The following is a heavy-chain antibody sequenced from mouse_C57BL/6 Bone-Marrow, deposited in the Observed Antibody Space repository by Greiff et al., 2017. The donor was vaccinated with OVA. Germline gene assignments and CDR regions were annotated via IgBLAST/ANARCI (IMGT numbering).Heavy chain of an antibody. CDR3: ARGEVWLRHDWYCDV. Sequence: VEFGGGLVKPGGSLKLSRAASGFTFSDYGMHWVRQAPEKGPEWVAYICSGSSTIYYADTVKGRFTISRDNAQNTLFLPMTRLRSEDKAMYYCARGEVWLRHDWYCDVWGRGTAVTVTA. V-gene: IGHV5-17*01. D-gene: IGHD2-2*01. J-gene: IGHJ1*03. CDR2: ICSGSSTI. CDR1: GFTFSDYG.